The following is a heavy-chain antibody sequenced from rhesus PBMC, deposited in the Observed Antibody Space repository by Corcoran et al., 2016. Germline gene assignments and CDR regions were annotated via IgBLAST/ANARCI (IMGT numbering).Heavy chain of an antibody. CDR1: GGSISSSY. V-gene: IGHV4-169*02. J-gene: IGHJ3*01. CDR2: IYGRGSST. CDR3: ARDCTGSGCLDAFDF. Sequence: QLQLQESGPGLVKPSETLSVTCAVSGGSISSSYWSWIRQAPGKGLEWIGYIYGRGSSTNYNPSLKSRVTLSVDTSKNQLSLKLSSVTTADTAVYYCARDCTGSGCLDAFDFWGQGLRVTVSS. D-gene: IGHD2-21*01.